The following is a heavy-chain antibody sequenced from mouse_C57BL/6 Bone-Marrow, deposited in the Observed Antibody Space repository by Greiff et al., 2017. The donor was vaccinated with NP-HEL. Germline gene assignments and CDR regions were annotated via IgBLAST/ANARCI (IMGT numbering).Heavy chain of an antibody. D-gene: IGHD2-3*01. J-gene: IGHJ1*03. CDR3: TRWDGYYDWYFDV. CDR1: GYTFTDYE. Sequence: VQLQQSGAELVRPGASVTLSCKASGYTFTDYEMHWVKQTPVHGLEWIGAIDPETGGTAYNQKFKGKAILTADKSSSTAYMELRSLTSEDSAVYYCTRWDGYYDWYFDVWGTGTTVTVSS. V-gene: IGHV1-15*01. CDR2: IDPETGGT.